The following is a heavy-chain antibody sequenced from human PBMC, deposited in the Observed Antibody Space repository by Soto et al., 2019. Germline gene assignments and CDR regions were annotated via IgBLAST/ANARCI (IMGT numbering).Heavy chain of an antibody. CDR2: IYPGDSDT. CDR1: GYTLTNYW. V-gene: IGHV5-51*01. D-gene: IGHD5-12*01. Sequence: PGESLKISCELSGYTLTNYWIAWVRQMPGKGLEWMGIIYPGDSDTRYSPSFQGQVTISADKSISTAYLQWSSLKASDTAIYYCAKLAGSDYELLWWFDPWGQGTLVTVSS. J-gene: IGHJ5*02. CDR3: AKLAGSDYELLWWFDP.